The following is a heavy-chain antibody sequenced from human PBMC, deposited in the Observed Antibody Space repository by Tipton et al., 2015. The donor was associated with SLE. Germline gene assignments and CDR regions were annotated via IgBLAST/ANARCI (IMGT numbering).Heavy chain of an antibody. CDR2: IYYSGSA. CDR1: GGSISSYY. CDR3: VRHGRRVGTGWYFDL. J-gene: IGHJ2*01. D-gene: IGHD1-14*01. V-gene: IGHV4-59*08. Sequence: TLSLTCTVSGGSISSYYWSWIRQPPGKGLEWIGYIYYSGSANYNPSLKSRVTISVDTSKNQFSLKLSSVTAADTAVYYCVRHGRRVGTGWYFDLWGRGTLVTVSS.